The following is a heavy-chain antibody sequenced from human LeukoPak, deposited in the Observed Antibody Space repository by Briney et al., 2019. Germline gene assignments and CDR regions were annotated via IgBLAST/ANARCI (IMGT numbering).Heavy chain of an antibody. CDR2: VSGSGGST. CDR1: GFTFSSYA. J-gene: IGHJ4*02. D-gene: IGHD6-13*01. CDR3: AKSAAAAGRTYFDS. V-gene: IGHV3-23*01. Sequence: GGSLRLSCAASGFTFSSYAMSWVRQAPGKGLEWVSDVSGSGGSTYYADSVKGRFTISRDNSKNTLYLQMNSLRAEDTAVYYCAKSAAAAGRTYFDSWGQGTLATVSS.